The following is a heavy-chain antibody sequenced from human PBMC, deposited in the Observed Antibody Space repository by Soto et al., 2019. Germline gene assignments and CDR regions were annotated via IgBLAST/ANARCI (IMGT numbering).Heavy chain of an antibody. D-gene: IGHD6-19*01. J-gene: IGHJ4*02. Sequence: EVQLLESGGGLVQPGGSLRLSCAASGFTFSCYARNWVRQGPGKGLEWVSVTSGSGGSTYYADSVKGRCTISRDNSQNPRYQQMTGVGTEDTDVYYCASRSSVWYFDCWGQGALVTVSS. CDR2: TSGSGGST. CDR3: ASRSSVWYFDC. V-gene: IGHV3-23*01. CDR1: GFTFSCYA.